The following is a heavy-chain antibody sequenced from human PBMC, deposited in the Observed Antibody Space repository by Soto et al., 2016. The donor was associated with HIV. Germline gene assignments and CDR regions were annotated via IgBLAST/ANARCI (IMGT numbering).Heavy chain of an antibody. CDR2: ISAYNGNT. J-gene: IGHJ4*02. CDR1: GYTFINYG. CDR3: AKVNYYDSSGDY. V-gene: IGHV1-18*01. D-gene: IGHD3-22*01. Sequence: QVQLVLSGPEVKKPGASVKVSCKASGYTFINYGLSWVRQAPGQGLEWMGWISAYNGNTNYAQKLQGRVTMTTDTSTSTAYMELRSLRSDDTAVYYCAKVNYYDSSGDYWGQGTLVTVSS.